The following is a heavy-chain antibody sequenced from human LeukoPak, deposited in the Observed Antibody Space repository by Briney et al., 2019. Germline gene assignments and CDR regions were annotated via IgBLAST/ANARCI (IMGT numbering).Heavy chain of an antibody. CDR2: IYYSGTT. V-gene: IGHV4-39*07. D-gene: IGHD3-3*01. CDR1: SGPISSSSYF. CDR3: ARDFWSGSNWFDP. Sequence: PSVILSLTCTVSSGPISSSSYFWRWIPQPPGKGLQWIASIYYSGTTSYNPSLQSRVTISVDTSKNQFSLKLSSVSAADTAVYYCARDFWSGSNWFDPWGQGTLVTVSS. J-gene: IGHJ5*02.